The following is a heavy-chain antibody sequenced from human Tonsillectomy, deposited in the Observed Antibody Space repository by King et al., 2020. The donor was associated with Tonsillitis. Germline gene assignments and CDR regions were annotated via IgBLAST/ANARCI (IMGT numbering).Heavy chain of an antibody. D-gene: IGHD6-13*01. CDR2: VSSDGSNK. J-gene: IGHJ4*02. CDR1: GFTFNAYG. V-gene: IGHV3-30*18. Sequence: VQLVESGGGVVQPGRSLTLSCAASGFTFNAYGLHWVRQAPGKGLEWVAVVSSDGSNKYYVESVKGRFTISRDNSENTLYLQMNSLRPEDTAVYYCAKDTYRDSSWYYFDSWGQGTLVTVSS. CDR3: AKDTYRDSSWYYFDS.